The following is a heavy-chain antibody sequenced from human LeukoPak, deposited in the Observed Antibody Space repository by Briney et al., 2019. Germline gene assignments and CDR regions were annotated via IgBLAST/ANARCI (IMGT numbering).Heavy chain of an antibody. J-gene: IGHJ3*02. CDR2: INPSGGST. D-gene: IGHD4-17*01. CDR3: ARGGPINDYGDYSDAFDI. CDR1: GYTSTSYY. V-gene: IGHV1-46*01. Sequence: ASVKVSCKASGYTSTSYYMHWVRQAPGQGLEWMGIINPSGGSTSYAQKFQGRVTMTRDTSTSTVYMELSSLRSEDTAVYYCARGGPINDYGDYSDAFDIWGQGTMVTVSS.